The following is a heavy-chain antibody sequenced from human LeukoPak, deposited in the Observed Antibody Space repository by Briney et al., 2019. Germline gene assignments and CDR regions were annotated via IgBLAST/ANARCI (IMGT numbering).Heavy chain of an antibody. J-gene: IGHJ5*02. D-gene: IGHD3-10*01. CDR2: IYYSGST. V-gene: IGHV4-59*01. Sequence: NTSETLSLTCTVSGGSISSYYWSWIRQPPGKGLEWIGYIYYSGSTNYNPSLKSRVTISVDTSKNQFSLKLSSVTAADTAVYYCARDRGRMVRGVIGGYHNWFDPWGQGTPVTVSS. CDR3: ARDRGRMVRGVIGGYHNWFDP. CDR1: GGSISSYY.